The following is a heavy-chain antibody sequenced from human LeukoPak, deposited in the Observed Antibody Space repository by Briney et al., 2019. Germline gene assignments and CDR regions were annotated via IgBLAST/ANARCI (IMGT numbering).Heavy chain of an antibody. CDR2: LYYDGRT. J-gene: IGHJ5*02. CDR1: GDSVSSSNYY. V-gene: IGHV4-39*07. CDR3: ATLPTFDP. Sequence: SETLSLTCTVFGDSVSSSNYYWAWFRQPPGKGLDWIGSLYYDGRTYYSPSLESRVTVSVDTSKNQFSLKLSSVTAADTAVYYCATLPTFDPWGQGTLVTVSS.